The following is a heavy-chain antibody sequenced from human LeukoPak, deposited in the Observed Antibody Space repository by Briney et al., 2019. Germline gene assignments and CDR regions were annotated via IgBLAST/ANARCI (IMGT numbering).Heavy chain of an antibody. V-gene: IGHV4-34*01. D-gene: IGHD3-22*01. CDR2: INHSGST. Sequence: SETLSLTRAVYGGSFSGYYWSWIRQPPGKGLEWIGEINHSGSTNYNPSLKSRVTISVDTSKNQFSLKLRSVTAADTAVYYCARRPRRYYDSSGYYLDYWGQGTLVTVSS. J-gene: IGHJ4*02. CDR1: GGSFSGYY. CDR3: ARRPRRYYDSSGYYLDY.